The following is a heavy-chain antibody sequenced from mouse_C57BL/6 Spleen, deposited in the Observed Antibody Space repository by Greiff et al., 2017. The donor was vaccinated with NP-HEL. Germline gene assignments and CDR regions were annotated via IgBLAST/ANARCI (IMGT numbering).Heavy chain of an antibody. CDR2: IHPNSGST. D-gene: IGHD1-1*01. J-gene: IGHJ1*03. CDR1: GYTFTSYW. CDR3: ATKDGSSYSHFDD. V-gene: IGHV1-64*01. Sequence: QVQLQQPGAELVKPGASVKLSCKASGYTFTSYWMHWVKQRPGQGLEWIGMIHPNSGSTNYNEKFKSKATLTVDKSSSTAYMQLSSLTSEDSSVDYCATKDGSSYSHFDDWGTGTTLTVSS.